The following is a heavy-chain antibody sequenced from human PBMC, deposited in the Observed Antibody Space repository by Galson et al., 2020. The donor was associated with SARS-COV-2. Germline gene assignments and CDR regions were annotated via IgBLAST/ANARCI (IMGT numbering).Heavy chain of an antibody. D-gene: IGHD3-10*01. Sequence: GGSLRLSCAASGFTFSSYGMHWVRQAPGKGLEWVSFIRYDGSNKQYADSVKGRFTISRDNSKNTLYLQMNSLRAEDTAVYYCAKDYDGSGSYSDAFDIWGQGTMVTVSS. CDR1: GFTFSSYG. J-gene: IGHJ3*02. V-gene: IGHV3-30*02. CDR3: AKDYDGSGSYSDAFDI. CDR2: IRYDGSNK.